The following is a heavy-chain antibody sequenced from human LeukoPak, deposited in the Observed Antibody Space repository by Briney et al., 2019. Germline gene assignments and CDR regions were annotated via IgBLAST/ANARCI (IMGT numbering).Heavy chain of an antibody. J-gene: IGHJ6*03. CDR1: GYTFTSYG. CDR3: ARCRPYYYYMDV. CDR2: ISAYNGNT. Sequence: ASVKVSCKASGYTFTSYGISWVRQAPGQGLEWMGWISAYNGNTNYAQKLQGRVTMTTDTSTSTAYMELRSLRYDDTAVYYCARCRPYYYYMDVWGKGTTVTVSS. V-gene: IGHV1-18*01.